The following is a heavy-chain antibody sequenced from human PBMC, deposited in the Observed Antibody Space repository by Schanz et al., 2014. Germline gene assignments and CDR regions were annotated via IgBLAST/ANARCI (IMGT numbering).Heavy chain of an antibody. CDR2: ISSDETVT. CDR3: AKIGYGGLLNYYIDH. V-gene: IGHV3-30*18. J-gene: IGHJ4*02. Sequence: VQLVESGGGVVQPGRSLRLSCAASGFTFSSYGMHWVRQAPGKGLEWVAVISSDETVTYYVDSVKGRFTISRDNSKNTLYLQMSSLKTEDTAVYYCAKIGYGGLLNYYIDHWGQGTLVTVSS. D-gene: IGHD3-16*01. CDR1: GFTFSSYG.